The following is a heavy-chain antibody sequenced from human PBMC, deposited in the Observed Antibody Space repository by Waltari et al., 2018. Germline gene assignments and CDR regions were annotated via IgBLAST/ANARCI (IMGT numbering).Heavy chain of an antibody. D-gene: IGHD1-26*01. CDR2: VSHRGNT. CDR1: GGPLSGHY. V-gene: IGHV4-34*02. J-gene: IGHJ6*01. CDR3: AKTLLLSLYALDV. Sequence: QVHLQQWRAGLLKPSETLSLLCGVYGGPLSGHYWSWIRQSPARGLEWIGEVSHRGNTTYNPSLSGRATISVDTSRSQVSLKLHSVTAADTAVYYCAKTLLLSLYALDVWGQGTTVIVSS.